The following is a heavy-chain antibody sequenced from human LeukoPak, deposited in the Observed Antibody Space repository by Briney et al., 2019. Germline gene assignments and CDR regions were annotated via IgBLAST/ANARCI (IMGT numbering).Heavy chain of an antibody. Sequence: ASVKVSCKASGYTFTNYAMHWVRQAPGQRLECMGWINTGNGNTEYSQKFQGRVTITRDTSASTAYMELRSLRSDDTAVYYCARGNDYGDYGAMGYYFDYWGQGTLVTVSS. D-gene: IGHD4-17*01. CDR1: GYTFTNYA. CDR2: INTGNGNT. V-gene: IGHV1-3*04. CDR3: ARGNDYGDYGAMGYYFDY. J-gene: IGHJ4*02.